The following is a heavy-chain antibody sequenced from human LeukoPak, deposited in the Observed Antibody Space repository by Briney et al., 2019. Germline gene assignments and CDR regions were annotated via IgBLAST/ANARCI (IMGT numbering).Heavy chain of an antibody. J-gene: IGHJ4*02. D-gene: IGHD6-13*01. CDR3: ARLQLRVAARHRPAPTWVIDY. Sequence: SETLSLTCAVYGGSFSGYYWSWIRQPPGKGLEWIGEINHSGSTNYNPSLKSRATISVGTSKNQFSLKLSSVTAADTAVYYCARLQLRVAARHRPAPTWVIDYWGQGTLVTVSS. V-gene: IGHV4-34*01. CDR2: INHSGST. CDR1: GGSFSGYY.